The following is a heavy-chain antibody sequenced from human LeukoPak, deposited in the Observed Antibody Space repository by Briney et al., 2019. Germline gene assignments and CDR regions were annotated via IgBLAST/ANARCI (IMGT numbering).Heavy chain of an antibody. CDR3: ARGELRFLERLDY. Sequence: GGSLRLSCAASGFTFSSYSMNWVRQAPGKGLEWVSSISSSSSYIYYADSVKGRFTISRDNAKNTLYLQMNSLRAEDTAVYYCARGELRFLERLDYWGQGTLVTVSS. D-gene: IGHD3-3*01. V-gene: IGHV3-21*01. CDR2: ISSSSSYI. J-gene: IGHJ4*02. CDR1: GFTFSSYS.